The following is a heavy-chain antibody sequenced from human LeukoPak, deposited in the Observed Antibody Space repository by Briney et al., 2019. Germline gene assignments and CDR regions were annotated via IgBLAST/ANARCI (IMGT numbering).Heavy chain of an antibody. J-gene: IGHJ4*02. CDR3: ARARRYYDILTGYYTDSFDY. CDR1: GFTFDDYA. D-gene: IGHD3-9*01. V-gene: IGHV3-9*01. CDR2: ISWNSGSI. Sequence: GGSLRLSCAASGFTFDDYAMHWVRQAPGKGLEWVSVISWNSGSIGYADSVKGRFTISRDNAKNSLYLQMNSLRAEDTAVYYCARARRYYDILTGYYTDSFDYWGQGTLVTVSS.